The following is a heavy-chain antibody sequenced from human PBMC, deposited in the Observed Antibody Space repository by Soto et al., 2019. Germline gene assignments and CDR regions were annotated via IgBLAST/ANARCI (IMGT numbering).Heavy chain of an antibody. CDR2: ISAYNGNT. CDR1: GYTFTSYG. J-gene: IGHJ5*02. D-gene: IGHD2-2*01. CDR3: ARGGRIVVVPAATSFSWFDP. V-gene: IGHV1-18*01. Sequence: ASVKVSCKASGYTFTSYGISWVRQAPGQGLEWMGWISAYNGNTNYAQKLQGRVTMTTDTSTSTAYMELRSLRSDDTAVYYCARGGRIVVVPAATSFSWFDPWGQGTLVTVSS.